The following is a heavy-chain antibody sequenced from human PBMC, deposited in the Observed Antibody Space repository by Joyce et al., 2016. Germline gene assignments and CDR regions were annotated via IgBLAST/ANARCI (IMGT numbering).Heavy chain of an antibody. D-gene: IGHD1-26*01. CDR3: AKEAGGGSQRGDWFDP. CDR2: ISGSGDST. Sequence: EVQLLESGGGLVQPGGSLRLSCAASGFTFSSYAMSWVRQAPGKGLEWVSVISGSGDSTYYADSVKGRFTISRDNSKNTLYLQMNSLRAEDTAVYYCAKEAGGGSQRGDWFDPWGQGTLVTVSS. CDR1: GFTFSSYA. V-gene: IGHV3-23*01. J-gene: IGHJ5*02.